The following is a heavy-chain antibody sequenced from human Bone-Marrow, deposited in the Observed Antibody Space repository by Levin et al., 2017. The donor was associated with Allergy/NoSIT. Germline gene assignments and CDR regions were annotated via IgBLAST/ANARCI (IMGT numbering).Heavy chain of an antibody. J-gene: IGHJ6*02. CDR3: ARELRYCSGGSCGGGGMDV. CDR1: GFTVSSNY. V-gene: IGHV3-53*01. Sequence: PAGGSLRLSCAASGFTVSSNYMSWVRQAPGKGLEWVSVIYSGGSTYYADSVKGRFTISRDNSKNTLYLQMNSLRAEDTAVYYCARELRYCSGGSCGGGGMDVWGQGTTVTVSS. D-gene: IGHD2-15*01. CDR2: IYSGGST.